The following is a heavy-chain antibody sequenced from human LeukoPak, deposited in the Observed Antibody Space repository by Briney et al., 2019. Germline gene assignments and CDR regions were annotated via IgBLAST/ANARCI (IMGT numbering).Heavy chain of an antibody. V-gene: IGHV3-23*01. Sequence: GGSLRLSCAASGFNFSSHGMAWVRQAPGLGLGWFSGVSPSGDITYYADSVKGQFAISRDNSRNTVYFQLNSLRADDTAVYYCAKDIDWGRFDVWGRGTLVTVSS. CDR2: VSPSGDIT. J-gene: IGHJ2*01. D-gene: IGHD7-27*01. CDR3: AKDIDWGRFDV. CDR1: GFNFSSHG.